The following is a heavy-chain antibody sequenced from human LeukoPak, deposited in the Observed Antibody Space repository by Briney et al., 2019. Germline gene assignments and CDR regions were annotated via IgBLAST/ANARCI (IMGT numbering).Heavy chain of an antibody. V-gene: IGHV3-11*04. Sequence: PGGSLRLSCAASGFTFSDYYMSWIRQAPGKGLEWVSYISGSGSTTYYADSVKGRLNISRDNAKNSLYLQMNSLRAEDTAVYYCARVGIIAAAGTGDYWGQGTLVTVSS. D-gene: IGHD6-13*01. CDR3: ARVGIIAAAGTGDY. J-gene: IGHJ4*02. CDR1: GFTFSDYY. CDR2: ISGSGSTT.